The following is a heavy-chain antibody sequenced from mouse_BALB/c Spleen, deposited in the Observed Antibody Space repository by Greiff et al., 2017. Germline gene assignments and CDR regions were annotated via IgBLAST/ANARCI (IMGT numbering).Heavy chain of an antibody. CDR2: IYPSDSYT. CDR1: GYTFTSYW. Sequence: QVQLQQPGAELVRPGASVKLSCKASGYTFTSYWINWVKQRPGQGLEWIGNIYPSDSYTNYNQKFKDKATLTVDKSSSTAYMQLSSPTSEDSAVYYCTITGTDAMDYWGQGTSVTVSS. CDR3: TITGTDAMDY. D-gene: IGHD4-1*01. V-gene: IGHV1-69*02. J-gene: IGHJ4*01.